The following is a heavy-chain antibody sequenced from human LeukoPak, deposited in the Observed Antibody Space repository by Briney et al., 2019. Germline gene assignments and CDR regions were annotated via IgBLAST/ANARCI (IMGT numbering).Heavy chain of an antibody. Sequence: GGSLRLSCAASGFTFSSYSMNWVRQAPGKGLEWVSSISSSSSYIYYADSVKGRFTISRDNAKNSLYLQMNSLRAEDTAVYYCARGPHYGSRSDHLDYWGQGTLVTVSS. J-gene: IGHJ4*02. CDR3: ARGPHYGSRSDHLDY. CDR2: ISSSSSYI. D-gene: IGHD3-10*01. V-gene: IGHV3-21*01. CDR1: GFTFSSYS.